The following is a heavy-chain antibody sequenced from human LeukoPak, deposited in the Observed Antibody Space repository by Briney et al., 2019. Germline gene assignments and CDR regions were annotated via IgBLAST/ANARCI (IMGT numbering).Heavy chain of an antibody. V-gene: IGHV4-59*01. J-gene: IGHJ4*02. Sequence: SETLSLTCSVSGDSINSNYWSWMRQPPGKGLEWIGYIYYGGSTNYNPSLKSRVSMSVDTSKNQFSLKLSSVTAADTAVYYCARVVVYYFDYWGQGTLVTVSS. D-gene: IGHD2-15*01. CDR2: IYYGGST. CDR3: ARVVVYYFDY. CDR1: GDSINSNY.